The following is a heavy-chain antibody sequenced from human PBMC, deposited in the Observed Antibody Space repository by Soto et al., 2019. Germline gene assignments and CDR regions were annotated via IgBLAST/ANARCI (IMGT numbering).Heavy chain of an antibody. CDR3: ASGITMVRGTPFDI. CDR2: ISYDGSNK. CDR1: RFTFGSYA. Sequence: QVQLVESGGGVVQPGRSLRLSCAASRFTFGSYAMNWVRQAPGKGLEWVAVISYDGSNKYYADSVKGRFTISRDNSKNTLYLQMNSLRAEDTAVYYCASGITMVRGTPFDIWGQGTMVTVSS. J-gene: IGHJ3*02. D-gene: IGHD3-10*01. V-gene: IGHV3-30-3*01.